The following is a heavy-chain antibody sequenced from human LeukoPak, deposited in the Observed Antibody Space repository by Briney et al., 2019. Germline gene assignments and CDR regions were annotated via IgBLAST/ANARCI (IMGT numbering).Heavy chain of an antibody. CDR1: GFIFSSYW. Sequence: PGGSLRLSCSASGFIFSSYWMSWVRQAPGKGLEWVANIKQDGSEKYYVDSVKGRFTISRDNAKNSLYLQMNSLRVEDTAVYYCAREEGRSSSWYLDYWGQGTLVTVSS. J-gene: IGHJ4*02. V-gene: IGHV3-7*01. D-gene: IGHD6-13*01. CDR2: IKQDGSEK. CDR3: AREEGRSSSWYLDY.